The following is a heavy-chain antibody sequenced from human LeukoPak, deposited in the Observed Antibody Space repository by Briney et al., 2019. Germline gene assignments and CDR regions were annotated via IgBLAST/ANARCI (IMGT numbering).Heavy chain of an antibody. Sequence: ASETLSLTCTVSGGSISSYYWGWIRQPPGKGLEWIGSIYYSGSPYYNPSLKSRVTISVDTSKNQFSLKLSSVTAADTAVYYCARYKRIGDFWSGYYSDNWFDPWGQGTLVTVSS. J-gene: IGHJ5*02. D-gene: IGHD3-3*01. CDR3: ARYKRIGDFWSGYYSDNWFDP. CDR2: IYYSGSP. CDR1: GGSISSYY. V-gene: IGHV4-39*07.